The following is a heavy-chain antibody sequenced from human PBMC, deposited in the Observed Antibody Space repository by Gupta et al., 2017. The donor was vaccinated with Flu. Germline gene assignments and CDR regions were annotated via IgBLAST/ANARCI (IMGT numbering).Heavy chain of an antibody. Sequence: QLQLQESGPGLVKPSETLSLTCTVSGGSTSSSSHYWGWIRQPPGKGLEWIGTIYSSGSTYYNPSRKSRVTMSVDTSKNQFSLELTSVTAADTAVYFCASLEGQLLIDYWGQGTLVTVSP. V-gene: IGHV4-39*01. CDR3: ASLEGQLLIDY. D-gene: IGHD2-2*01. CDR1: GGSTSSSSHY. J-gene: IGHJ4*02. CDR2: IYSSGST.